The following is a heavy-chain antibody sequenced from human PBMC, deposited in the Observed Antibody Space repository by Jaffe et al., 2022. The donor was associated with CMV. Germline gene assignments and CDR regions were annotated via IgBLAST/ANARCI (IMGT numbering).Heavy chain of an antibody. CDR1: GYTFTGYY. Sequence: QVQLVQSGAEVKKPGASVKVSCKASGYTFTGYYMHWVRQAPGQGLEWMGWINPNSGGTNYAQKFQGRVTMTRDTSISTAYMELSRLRSDDTAVYYCARALKGVIIYPHYYGMDVWGQGTTVTVSS. CDR3: ARALKGVIIYPHYYGMDV. J-gene: IGHJ6*02. V-gene: IGHV1-2*02. CDR2: INPNSGGT. D-gene: IGHD3-10*01.